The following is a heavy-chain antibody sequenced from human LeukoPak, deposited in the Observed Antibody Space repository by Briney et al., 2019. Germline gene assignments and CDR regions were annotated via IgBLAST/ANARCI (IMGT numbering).Heavy chain of an antibody. D-gene: IGHD1-1*01. CDR3: AKVQLERRELLPNFDS. CDR1: GFTFSSYG. CDR2: MSYNGQIT. J-gene: IGHJ4*02. V-gene: IGHV3-30*18. Sequence: GGSLRLSCAASGFTFSSYGMHWVRQAPGKGLEWVAVMSYNGQITYYADSVKGRFTISRDNSQNMLYLQMNSLRVDDTSVYYCAKVQLERRELLPNFDSWGQGTLVTVSS.